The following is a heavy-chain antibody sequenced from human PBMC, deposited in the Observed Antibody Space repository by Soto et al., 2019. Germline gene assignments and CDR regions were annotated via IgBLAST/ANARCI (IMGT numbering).Heavy chain of an antibody. D-gene: IGHD3-3*01. Sequence: GGSLRLSCAASGFTFSSYAMHWVRQAPGKGLEWVAVISYDGSNKYYADSVKGRFTISRDNSKNTLYLQMNSLRAEDTAVYYCARCEFLECLLDYYGRDVWGQGT. CDR1: GFTFSSYA. J-gene: IGHJ6*02. V-gene: IGHV3-30-3*01. CDR3: ARCEFLECLLDYYGRDV. CDR2: ISYDGSNK.